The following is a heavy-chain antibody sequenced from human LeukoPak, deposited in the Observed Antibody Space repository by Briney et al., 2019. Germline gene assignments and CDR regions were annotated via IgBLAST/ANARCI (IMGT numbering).Heavy chain of an antibody. CDR2: ISYDGSNK. D-gene: IGHD2-2*01. CDR1: GFTFSSYA. V-gene: IGHV3-30*04. Sequence: GGSLRLSCAASGFTFSSYAMHWVRQAPGKGLEWVAVISYDGSNKYYADSVKGRFTISRDNSKNTLYLQMNSLRAEDTAVYYCARGAPIVVVPAASFDYWGQGTLVTVSS. J-gene: IGHJ4*02. CDR3: ARGAPIVVVPAASFDY.